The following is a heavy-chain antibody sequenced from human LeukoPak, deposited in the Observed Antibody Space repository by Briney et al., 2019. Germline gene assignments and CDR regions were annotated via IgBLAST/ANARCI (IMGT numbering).Heavy chain of an antibody. V-gene: IGHV6-1*01. J-gene: IGHJ5*02. D-gene: IGHD1-7*01. CDR3: ARGAVEKLGNWFDP. Sequence: SQTPSLTCAISGDSVSSNSAAWNWIRQSPSRGLEWLGRTYYRSKWYNDYAVSVKSRITINPDTSKNQFSLQLNSVTPEDTAVYYCARGAVEKLGNWFDPWGQGTLVTVSS. CDR2: TYYRSKWYN. CDR1: GDSVSSNSAA.